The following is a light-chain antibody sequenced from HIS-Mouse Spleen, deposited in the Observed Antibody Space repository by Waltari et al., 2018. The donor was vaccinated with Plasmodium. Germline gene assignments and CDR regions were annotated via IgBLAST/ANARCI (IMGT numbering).Light chain of an antibody. CDR1: NLGSKS. V-gene: IGLV3-21*03. CDR3: QVWDSSSDHVV. CDR2: DDS. Sequence: SYVLTPPPSASVAPGKTARTTCGGNNLGSKSVHWYQQKPGQAPVLVVYDDSDRPSGIPERFSGSNSGNTATLTISRVEAGDEADYYCQVWDSSSDHVVFGGGTKLTVL. J-gene: IGLJ2*01.